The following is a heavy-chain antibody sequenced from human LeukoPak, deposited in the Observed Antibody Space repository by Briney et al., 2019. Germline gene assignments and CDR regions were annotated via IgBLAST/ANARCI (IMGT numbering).Heavy chain of an antibody. V-gene: IGHV3-7*03. Sequence: GGSLRLSCVASGFTFSSSWMSWVRRAPGKGLERLANIKQDGTEEYYVDSVRGRFSISKDNAKNSLYLQMNSLRAEDTAVYYCARDPCHGALDYWGQGALATVSS. CDR1: GFTFSSSW. D-gene: IGHD2-2*01. J-gene: IGHJ4*02. CDR3: ARDPCHGALDY. CDR2: IKQDGTEE.